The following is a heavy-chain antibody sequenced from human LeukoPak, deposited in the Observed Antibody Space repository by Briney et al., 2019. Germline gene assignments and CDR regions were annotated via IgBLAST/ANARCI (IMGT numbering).Heavy chain of an antibody. CDR1: GFAFRNYA. CDR3: AKDYSSSWYGTFDY. Sequence: GGSLRLSCAASGFAFRNYAASWIRQAPGKGLEWVSAISGSGGSTYYADSVKGRFTISRDNSKNTLYLQMNSLRAEDTAVYYCAKDYSSSWYGTFDYWGQGTLVTVSS. CDR2: ISGSGGST. D-gene: IGHD6-13*01. V-gene: IGHV3-23*01. J-gene: IGHJ4*02.